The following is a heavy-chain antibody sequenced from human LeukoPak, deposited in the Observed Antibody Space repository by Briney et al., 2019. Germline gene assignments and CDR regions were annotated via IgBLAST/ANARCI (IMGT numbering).Heavy chain of an antibody. D-gene: IGHD4-17*01. J-gene: IGHJ4*02. CDR1: GFTFSSYS. Sequence: GGSLRLSCAASGFTFSSYSVNWVRQAPGKGLEWVSSISSSSSYIYYADSVKGRFTISRDNAKNSLYLQMNSLRAEDTAVYYCARDHYGDYVFDYWGQGTLVTVSS. V-gene: IGHV3-21*01. CDR3: ARDHYGDYVFDY. CDR2: ISSSSSYI.